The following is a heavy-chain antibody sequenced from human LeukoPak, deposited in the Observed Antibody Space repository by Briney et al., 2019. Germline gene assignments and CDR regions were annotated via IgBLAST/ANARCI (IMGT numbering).Heavy chain of an antibody. CDR1: GGSITTSY. CDR2: IYYTGRT. Sequence: SETLSLTCTVSGGSITTSYWTWIRQPPGKGLEWIGYIYYTGRTYYNPPLKRRLTISLDTSKNQFSLRLSSVTAADTAVYYCAGDSSGYYFRDHWGQGTLVTVSS. V-gene: IGHV4-59*03. J-gene: IGHJ4*02. CDR3: AGDSSGYYFRDH. D-gene: IGHD3-22*01.